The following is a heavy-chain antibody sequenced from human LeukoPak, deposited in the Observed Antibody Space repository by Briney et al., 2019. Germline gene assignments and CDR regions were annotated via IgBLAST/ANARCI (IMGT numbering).Heavy chain of an antibody. CDR1: GYTFTSYA. V-gene: IGHV1-3*01. CDR2: INAGNGNT. CDR3: ASQPGIAVAGTPP. D-gene: IGHD6-19*01. Sequence: ASVKVSCKASGYTFTSYAMHWVRQAPGQRLEWMGWINAGNGNTKYSQKFQGRVTMTEDTSTDTAYMELSSLRSEDTAVYYCASQPGIAVAGTPPWGQGTLVTVSS. J-gene: IGHJ5*02.